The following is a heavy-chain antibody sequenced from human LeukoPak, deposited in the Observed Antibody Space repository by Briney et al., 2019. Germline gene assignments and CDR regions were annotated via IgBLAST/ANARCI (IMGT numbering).Heavy chain of an antibody. Sequence: SETLSLTCAVYGGSFSGYYWSWIRQPPGKGLEWIGEIDHSGSTNYNPSLKSRVTVSVDTSKNQFSLKLSSVTAADTAVYFCATRTGDIVATIPSYFEYWGQGTLVTVSS. V-gene: IGHV4-34*01. J-gene: IGHJ4*02. CDR2: IDHSGST. D-gene: IGHD5-12*01. CDR3: ATRTGDIVATIPSYFEY. CDR1: GGSFSGYY.